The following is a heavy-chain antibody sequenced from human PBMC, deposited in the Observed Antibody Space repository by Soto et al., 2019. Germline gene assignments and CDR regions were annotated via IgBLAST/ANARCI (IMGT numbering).Heavy chain of an antibody. D-gene: IGHD6-19*01. Sequence: QVQLVESGGGVVQPGRSLRLSCAASGFTFSSYGMHWVRQAPGKGLEWVAVVWYDGSNKYYADSVKGRFTILRDNSKNSLDQQMNSRRAEDTAVYYSARDRYSSGWYDLDYWGQGTLVTVSS. CDR3: ARDRYSSGWYDLDY. V-gene: IGHV3-33*01. CDR2: VWYDGSNK. CDR1: GFTFSSYG. J-gene: IGHJ4*02.